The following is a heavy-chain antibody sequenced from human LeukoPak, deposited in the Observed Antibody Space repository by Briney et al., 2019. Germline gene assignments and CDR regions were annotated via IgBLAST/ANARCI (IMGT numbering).Heavy chain of an antibody. CDR2: ISSSSSTI. D-gene: IGHD1-1*01. CDR1: GFTFSSYS. J-gene: IGHJ4*02. Sequence: GGSLRLSCAASGFTFSSYSMNWVRQAPGKGLEWVSYISSSSSTIYYADSVKGRFTISRDNAKNTLHLQMNSLRADDTAVYYCARGGVTAGKDYWGQGTLVTVSS. V-gene: IGHV3-48*01. CDR3: ARGGVTAGKDY.